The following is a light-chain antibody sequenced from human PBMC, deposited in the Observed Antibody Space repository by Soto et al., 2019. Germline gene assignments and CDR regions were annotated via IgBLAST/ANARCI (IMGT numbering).Light chain of an antibody. V-gene: IGKV3-11*01. Sequence: EILFTQSPATLSFSPGERATLSCRASQSVSRYLAWYQQKPGQAPRLIVYNTSKRATGIPARFIGSGSGTDFTLTVSSLEPEDFALYYCQQRSDWPTFGQGTKVDIK. CDR1: QSVSRY. CDR3: QQRSDWPT. J-gene: IGKJ1*01. CDR2: NTS.